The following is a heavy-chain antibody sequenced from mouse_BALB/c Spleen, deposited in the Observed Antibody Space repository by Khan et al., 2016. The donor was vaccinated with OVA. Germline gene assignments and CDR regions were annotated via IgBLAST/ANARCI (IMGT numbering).Heavy chain of an antibody. V-gene: IGHV2-9*02. J-gene: IGHJ2*01. D-gene: IGHD1-3*01. Sequence: VQLQESGPGLVAPSQSLSITCTVSGFSLISYGVHWVRQPPGKGLEGLGVIWAGGSTNYNSALMSRLSISKDNSKSQVFLKMNSRPAADTAMYYCARLEDIWGQGTTLTVSS. CDR3: ARLEDI. CDR2: IWAGGST. CDR1: GFSLISYG.